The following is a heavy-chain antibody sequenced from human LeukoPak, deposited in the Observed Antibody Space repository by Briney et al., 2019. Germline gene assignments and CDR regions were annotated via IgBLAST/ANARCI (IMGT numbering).Heavy chain of an antibody. CDR1: GFTFSNYG. V-gene: IGHV3-33*01. CDR2: IWYDGSDK. J-gene: IGHJ4*02. CDR3: ARGRGYDGSGYYYGFFDY. Sequence: GGSLRLSCAASGFTFSNYGMHWVRQAPGKGLEWVAVIWYDGSDKYHADSVKGRFTISRDNSKNTLYLQMNSLRAEDTAVYYCARGRGYDGSGYYYGFFDYWGQGTLVTVSS. D-gene: IGHD3-22*01.